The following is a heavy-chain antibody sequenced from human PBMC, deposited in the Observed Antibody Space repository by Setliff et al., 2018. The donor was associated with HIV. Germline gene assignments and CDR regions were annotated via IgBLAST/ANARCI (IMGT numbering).Heavy chain of an antibody. D-gene: IGHD2-2*02. CDR2: INPSGGST. CDR1: GYTFTSYY. V-gene: IGHV1-46*01. Sequence: ASVKVSCKASGYTFTSYYIHWVRQAPGQGLEWMGRINPSGGSTSYSQKIQGRVTITRDTSASTAYMELSSLRSEDTAVYYCARDRRPAGINYGYGYLDDWGQGTLVTVSS. J-gene: IGHJ4*02. CDR3: ARDRRPAGINYGYGYLDD.